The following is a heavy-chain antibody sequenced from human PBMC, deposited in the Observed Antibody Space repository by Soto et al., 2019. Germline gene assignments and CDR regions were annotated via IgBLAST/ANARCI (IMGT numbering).Heavy chain of an antibody. CDR2: IYYSGST. D-gene: IGHD5-12*01. J-gene: IGHJ4*02. V-gene: IGHV4-59*01. CDR3: ARGDGYNYSFDY. Sequence: SETLSLTCTVSGGSISGYYWSWIRQPPGKGLEWIGYIYYSGSTNYNPSLKSRVTTSVDTSKNQFSLKLSSVTAADTAVYYCARGDGYNYSFDYWGQGTLVTVSS. CDR1: GGSISGYY.